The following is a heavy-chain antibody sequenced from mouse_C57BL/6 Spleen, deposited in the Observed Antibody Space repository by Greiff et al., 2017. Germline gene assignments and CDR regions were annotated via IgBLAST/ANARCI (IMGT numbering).Heavy chain of an antibody. CDR2: IYPGSGNT. CDR1: GYTFTDYY. CDR3: ARFPTGYYGDD. V-gene: IGHV1-76*01. D-gene: IGHD1-1*01. J-gene: IGHJ2*01. Sequence: VQLQQSGAELVRPGASVKLSCKASGYTFTDYYINWVKQRPGQGLEWIARIYPGSGNTYYNEKFKGKATLTAEKSSSTAYMQLSSLTSEDSAVYFCARFPTGYYGDDWGKGTTLTVSS.